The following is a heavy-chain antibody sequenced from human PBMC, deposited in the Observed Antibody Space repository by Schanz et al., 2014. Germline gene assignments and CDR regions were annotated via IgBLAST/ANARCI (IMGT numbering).Heavy chain of an antibody. Sequence: VQLVESGGGFVQPGGSLGLSCVVSGFTVSSYAMHWVRQAPGKGLEWVAFIWYDGSNKYYADSVKGRFTMSRDNSKNTLYLQMSSLRAEDTAIYYCAKLSSSGRLAGYFDYWGQGALVTVSS. V-gene: IGHV3-30*02. D-gene: IGHD6-19*01. CDR2: IWYDGSNK. J-gene: IGHJ4*02. CDR1: GFTVSSYA. CDR3: AKLSSSGRLAGYFDY.